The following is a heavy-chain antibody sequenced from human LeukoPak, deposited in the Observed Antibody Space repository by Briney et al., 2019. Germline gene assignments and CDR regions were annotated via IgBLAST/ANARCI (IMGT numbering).Heavy chain of an antibody. V-gene: IGHV4-34*01. D-gene: IGHD3-10*01. CDR3: ARVSGFSGMDV. Sequence: SETLSLTCAVYGGSFSGYYWSWIRQPPGKGLEWIGEINHSGSTNYNPSLKSRVTISVDTSKNQSSLKLSSVTAADTAVYYCARVSGFSGMDVWGQGTTVTVSS. CDR2: INHSGST. CDR1: GGSFSGYY. J-gene: IGHJ6*02.